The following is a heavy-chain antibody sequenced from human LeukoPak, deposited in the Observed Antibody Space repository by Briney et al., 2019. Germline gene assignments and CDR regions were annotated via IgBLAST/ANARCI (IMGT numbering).Heavy chain of an antibody. J-gene: IGHJ6*03. Sequence: ASVQVSCKASGYTFTSYDINWVRQATGQGLEWMGWMNPNSGNTGYAQKFQGRVTMTRNTSISTAYMELSSLRSEDTAVYYCARRGPFYYYYYYMDVWGKGTTVTVSS. CDR1: GYTFTSYD. CDR3: ARRGPFYYYYYYMDV. V-gene: IGHV1-8*01. CDR2: MNPNSGNT.